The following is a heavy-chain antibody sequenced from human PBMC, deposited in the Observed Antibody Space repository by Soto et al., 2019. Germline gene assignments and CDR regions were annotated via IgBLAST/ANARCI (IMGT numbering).Heavy chain of an antibody. D-gene: IGHD1-1*01. V-gene: IGHV3-7*01. Sequence: EVQLVESGGGLVQPGGSLSLSCAASGFTFSNYWMNWVRQAPGKGLEWVANIKQDGSEKYYVDSVTGRFTISRDNATNSLYLQMNSLRAEDSAVYYCARDDRWNTFDYWGQGTLVTVSS. CDR2: IKQDGSEK. J-gene: IGHJ4*02. CDR1: GFTFSNYW. CDR3: ARDDRWNTFDY.